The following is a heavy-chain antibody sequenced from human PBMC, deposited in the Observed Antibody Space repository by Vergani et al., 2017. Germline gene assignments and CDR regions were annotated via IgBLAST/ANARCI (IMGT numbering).Heavy chain of an antibody. CDR1: GLPVSGFAFNPYA. J-gene: IGHJ4*02. CDR2: ISATGDGDT. CDR3: AQCSNSVPRLPDD. D-gene: IGHD5/OR15-5a*01. V-gene: IGHV3-23*04. Sequence: RLVQSGGGLAHPGGSLRLSCAASGLPVSGFAFNPYAMIWVRQAPGKGREWVSGISATGDGDTYYADSVKGRFPLFRDNSKSTRFLQMNGLTSEDTDIYYCAQCSNSVPRLPDDWGQGALDAVSS.